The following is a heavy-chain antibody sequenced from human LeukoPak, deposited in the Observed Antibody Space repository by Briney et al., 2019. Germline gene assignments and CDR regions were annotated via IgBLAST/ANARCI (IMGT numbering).Heavy chain of an antibody. D-gene: IGHD1-26*01. CDR2: ISGSGAGT. V-gene: IGHV3-23*01. Sequence: PGGSLRLSCAASGFTFSSYAMSWVRQAPGKGLEWVSAISGSGAGTYYADSVKGRFTISRDNSENTLYLQMNSLRAEDTAVYYCAKPISGSYYPFDYWGQGTLVTVSS. CDR3: AKPISGSYYPFDY. J-gene: IGHJ4*02. CDR1: GFTFSSYA.